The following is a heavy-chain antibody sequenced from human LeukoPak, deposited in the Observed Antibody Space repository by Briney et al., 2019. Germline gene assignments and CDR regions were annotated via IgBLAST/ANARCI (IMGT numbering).Heavy chain of an antibody. CDR1: GFTFSSYA. V-gene: IGHV3-23*01. J-gene: IGHJ5*02. D-gene: IGHD2-15*01. Sequence: GSLRLSCAASGFTFSSYAMSWVRQAPGKGLEWVSAISGSGGSTYYADSVKGRFTISRDNSKNTLYLQTNSLRAEDTAVYYCAKLGIVVVVAATTWFDPWGQGTLVTVSS. CDR3: AKLGIVVVVAATTWFDP. CDR2: ISGSGGST.